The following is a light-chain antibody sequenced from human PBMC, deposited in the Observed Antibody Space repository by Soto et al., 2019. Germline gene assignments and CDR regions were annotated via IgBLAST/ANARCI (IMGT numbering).Light chain of an antibody. J-gene: IGLJ1*01. V-gene: IGLV2-14*02. CDR3: SSYTSRNTLDYV. CDR2: EGI. CDR1: SSTVGGFNV. Sequence: QSVLTQPASVSGSPGQSITISCTGTSSTVGGFNVVSWYQQHPGKAPKVIIYEGIKRPSGVSNRFSGSNSGSTASLTISGLQAEDEADYYCSSYTSRNTLDYVFGTGTKVTVL.